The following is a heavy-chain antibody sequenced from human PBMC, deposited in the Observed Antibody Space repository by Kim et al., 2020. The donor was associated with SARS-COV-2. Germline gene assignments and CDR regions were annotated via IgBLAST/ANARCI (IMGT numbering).Heavy chain of an antibody. CDR1: GFTFSDSA. D-gene: IGHD6-13*01. Sequence: GGSLRLSCAASGFTFSDSAMYWVRQASGKVLEWVGRIRSKANSYATAYGASVKGRFTISRDDSKNTAYLQMNSLKTEDTAIYYCTRVPPYSNSWWDAFDIWGQGTMVTVSS. CDR2: IRSKANSYAT. V-gene: IGHV3-73*01. J-gene: IGHJ3*02. CDR3: TRVPPYSNSWWDAFDI.